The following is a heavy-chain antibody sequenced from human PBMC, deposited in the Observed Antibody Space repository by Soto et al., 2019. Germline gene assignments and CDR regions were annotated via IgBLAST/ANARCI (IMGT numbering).Heavy chain of an antibody. CDR3: VFPSSGKYYFDY. Sequence: GGSLRLSCAASGFTFRNSAMNWVRQAPGKGLEWVSAISGSGGSTYYTDSAKGRFTISRDNSKNTLYLQMNSLRAEDTAVYYCVFPSSGKYYFDYWGQGALVTVSS. CDR2: ISGSGGST. V-gene: IGHV3-23*01. J-gene: IGHJ4*02. CDR1: GFTFRNSA. D-gene: IGHD3-22*01.